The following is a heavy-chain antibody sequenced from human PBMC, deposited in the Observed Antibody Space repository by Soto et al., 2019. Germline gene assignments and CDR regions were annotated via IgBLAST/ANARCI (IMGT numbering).Heavy chain of an antibody. CDR3: AREAIYYDTSGFSLYYFDY. CDR2: ISDDGSNK. J-gene: IGHJ4*02. V-gene: IGHV3-30*03. CDR1: GFSFSSYG. Sequence: GGSLRLSCAASGFSFSSYGMHWLRQAAGKGLEWVALISDDGSNKHYADSVKGRFSISRDNSKNTLYLQLNSLRPEDTAVYYCAREAIYYDTSGFSLYYFDYWGQGSLVTVSS. D-gene: IGHD3-22*01.